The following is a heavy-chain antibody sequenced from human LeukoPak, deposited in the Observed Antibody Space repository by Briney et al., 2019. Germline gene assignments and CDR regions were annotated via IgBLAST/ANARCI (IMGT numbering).Heavy chain of an antibody. Sequence: PSETLSLTCTVSGGSISSSSYYWGWIRQPPGKGLEWIGSIYYSGSTYYNPSLKSQVTISVDTSKNQFSLKLSSVTAADTAVYYCARHLLLYQLPFYFDYWGQGTLVTVSS. D-gene: IGHD2-2*01. CDR1: GGSISSSSYY. V-gene: IGHV4-39*01. J-gene: IGHJ4*02. CDR3: ARHLLLYQLPFYFDY. CDR2: IYYSGST.